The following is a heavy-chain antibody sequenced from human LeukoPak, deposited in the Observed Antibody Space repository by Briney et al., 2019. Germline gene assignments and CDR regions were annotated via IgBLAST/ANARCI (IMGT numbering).Heavy chain of an antibody. CDR2: IIPIFGTA. CDR1: GGTFSSYV. CDR3: ASGDSWGCPTCDYYYYYGMDV. V-gene: IGHV1-69*01. Sequence: SVKVSCKASGGTFSSYVISWVRQAPGQGLEWMGGIIPIFGTANYAQKFQGRVTITADESTSTAYMELSSLRSEDTAVYYCASGDSWGCPTCDYYYYYGMDVWGQGTTVTVSS. D-gene: IGHD3-16*01. J-gene: IGHJ6*02.